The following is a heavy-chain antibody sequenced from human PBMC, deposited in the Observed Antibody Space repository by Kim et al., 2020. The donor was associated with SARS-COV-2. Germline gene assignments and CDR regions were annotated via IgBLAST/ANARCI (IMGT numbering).Heavy chain of an antibody. J-gene: IGHJ4*02. CDR3: ARHPPSDYGDDFPFDY. D-gene: IGHD4-17*01. Sequence: LKSGVTISVDTSKSQFSLKLCSVTAADTAVYYCARHPPSDYGDDFPFDYWGQGTLVTVSS. V-gene: IGHV4-39*01.